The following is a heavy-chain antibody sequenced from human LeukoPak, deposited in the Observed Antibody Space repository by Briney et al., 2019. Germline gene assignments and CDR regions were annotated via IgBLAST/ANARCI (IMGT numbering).Heavy chain of an antibody. D-gene: IGHD6-19*01. CDR1: GFTFDDYA. V-gene: IGHV3-9*01. Sequence: GGSLRLFCAASGFTFDDYAMHWVRQAPGKGLEWVSGISWNSGSIGYADSVKGRFTISRDNAKNSLYLQMNSLRAEDTALYYCAILPYSSGWWSVDYWGQGTLVTVSS. CDR2: ISWNSGSI. J-gene: IGHJ4*02. CDR3: AILPYSSGWWSVDY.